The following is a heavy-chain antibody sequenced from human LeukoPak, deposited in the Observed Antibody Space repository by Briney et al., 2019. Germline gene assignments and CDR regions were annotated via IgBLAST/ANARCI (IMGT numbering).Heavy chain of an antibody. CDR3: ARAHESGYGPFDY. CDR2: IYYSGST. Sequence: KPSETLSLTCTVSGGSISSYYWSWIRQPPGKGLEWIGYIYYSGSTNYNPSLKSRVTISVDTSKNQFSLKLSSVTAADTAVYYCARAHESGYGPFDYWGQGTLVTVSS. D-gene: IGHD5-12*01. J-gene: IGHJ4*02. CDR1: GGSISSYY. V-gene: IGHV4-59*01.